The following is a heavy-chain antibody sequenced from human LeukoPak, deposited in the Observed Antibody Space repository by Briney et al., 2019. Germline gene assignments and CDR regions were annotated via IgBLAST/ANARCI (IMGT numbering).Heavy chain of an antibody. CDR2: INPNSGGT. J-gene: IGHJ5*02. D-gene: IGHD3-16*02. V-gene: IGHV1-2*02. CDR1: GYTFTAYY. CDR3: ARKGVTFGGVITYNWFDP. Sequence: GASVKVSCKASGYTFTAYYLHCVSQAPGQGLEWMGWINPNSGGTNYAQKFQGRDTMTRDASISTAYMELSSMRSDDAAVYYCARKGVTFGGVITYNWFDPWGQGTLVTVSS.